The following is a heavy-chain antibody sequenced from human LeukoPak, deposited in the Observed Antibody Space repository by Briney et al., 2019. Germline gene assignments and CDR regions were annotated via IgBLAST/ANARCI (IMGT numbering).Heavy chain of an antibody. CDR1: GFTFSSYG. D-gene: IGHD3-9*01. CDR2: IRYDGSNK. V-gene: IGHV3-30*02. J-gene: IGHJ4*02. Sequence: GGSLRLSCAASGFTFSSYGMHWVRQAPGKGLEWVAFIRYDGSNKYYADSVKGRFTISRDNSKNTLYLKRNSLRAEDPAVYYCARAFSDYDILTGRDYWGQGTLVTVSS. CDR3: ARAFSDYDILTGRDY.